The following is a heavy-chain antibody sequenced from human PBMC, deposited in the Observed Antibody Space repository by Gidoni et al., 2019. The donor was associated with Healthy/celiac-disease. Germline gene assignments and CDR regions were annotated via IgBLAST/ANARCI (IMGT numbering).Heavy chain of an antibody. CDR2: ISGSGGST. CDR1: GFPFSSYA. D-gene: IGHD3-22*01. CDR3: ANYYYDSSGYYPGGY. Sequence: EVQLLESGGGLVQPGGSLRLSCAASGFPFSSYAMSWVRQAPGKGLEWVSAISGSGGSTYYADSVKGRFTISRDNSKNTLYLQMNSLRAEDTAVYYCANYYYDSSGYYPGGYWGQGTLVTVSS. V-gene: IGHV3-23*01. J-gene: IGHJ4*02.